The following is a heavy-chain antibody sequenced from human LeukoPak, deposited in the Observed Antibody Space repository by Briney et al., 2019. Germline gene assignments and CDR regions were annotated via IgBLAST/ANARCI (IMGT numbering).Heavy chain of an antibody. CDR2: IYYSGST. CDR1: GGSISSSSHY. V-gene: IGHV4-39*01. CDR3: ASHQYCSSTSCYRGDNWFDP. Sequence: SETLSLTCTASGGSISSSSHYWGWIRQPPGKGLEWIGNIYYSGSTYYNPSLKSRVTISVDTSKNQFSLKLSSVTAADTAVYYCASHQYCSSTSCYRGDNWFDPWGQGTLVTVSS. J-gene: IGHJ5*02. D-gene: IGHD2-2*02.